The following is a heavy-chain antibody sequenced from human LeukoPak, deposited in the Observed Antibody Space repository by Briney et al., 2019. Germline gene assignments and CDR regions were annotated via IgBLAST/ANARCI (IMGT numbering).Heavy chain of an antibody. CDR3: ARTLDYGDYVASSSYFDY. V-gene: IGHV4-31*03. J-gene: IGHJ4*02. CDR2: IYYSGST. D-gene: IGHD4-17*01. Sequence: SETLSLTCTVSGGSISSGGYYWSWIRQHPGKGLEWIGYIYYSGSTYYNPSLKSRLTISVDTSKNQFSLKLTSVTAADTAVYYCARTLDYGDYVASSSYFDYWGQGTLVTVSS. CDR1: GGSISSGGYY.